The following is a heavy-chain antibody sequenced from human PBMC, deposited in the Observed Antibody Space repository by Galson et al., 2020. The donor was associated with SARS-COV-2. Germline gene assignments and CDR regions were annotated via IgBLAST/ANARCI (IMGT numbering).Heavy chain of an antibody. CDR1: DASISGISYY. CDR3: AAGPVAGTGE. V-gene: IGHV4-61*02. J-gene: IGHJ4*02. CDR2: IHSSGST. D-gene: IGHD6-19*01. Sequence: SETLSLTCAVSDASISGISYYWSWIRQPAGKGLEWIRRIHSSGSTNYNPSRKSRVTISVDTSKNQFSLKLSSVTAADTAVYYCAAGPVAGTGEWGQGTLVTVSS.